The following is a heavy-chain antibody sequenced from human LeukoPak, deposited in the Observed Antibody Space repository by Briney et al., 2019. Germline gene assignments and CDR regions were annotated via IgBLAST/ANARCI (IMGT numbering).Heavy chain of an antibody. D-gene: IGHD2/OR15-2a*01. CDR3: TTLAFDVHY. Sequence: GGSLRLSCAASGFTFVNAWMTWVRQAPGKGLEWVGRMESNPAGGRTDYAAPVKGSFTISRDDSRSTLYLQLNNLRAEDTAVYYCTTLAFDVHYWGRGTLITVSS. CDR1: GFTFVNAW. CDR2: MESNPAGGRT. J-gene: IGHJ4*02. V-gene: IGHV3-15*04.